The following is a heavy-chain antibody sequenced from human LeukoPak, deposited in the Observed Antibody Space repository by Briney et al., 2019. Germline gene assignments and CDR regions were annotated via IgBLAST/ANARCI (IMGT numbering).Heavy chain of an antibody. J-gene: IGHJ5*02. CDR2: ISSSSSYI. CDR3: ARDRVPAAISTGFDP. D-gene: IGHD2-2*01. V-gene: IGHV3-21*01. CDR1: GFTFSSYS. Sequence: GGSLRLSCAASGFTFSSYSMNWVRQAPGKGLEWVSSISSSSSYIYYADSVKGRFTISRDNAKNSLYLQMNSLRAEDTAVYYCARDRVPAAISTGFDPWGQGTLVTVSS.